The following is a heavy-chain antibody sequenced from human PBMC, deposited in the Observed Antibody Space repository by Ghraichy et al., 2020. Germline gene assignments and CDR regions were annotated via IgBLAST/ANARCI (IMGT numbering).Heavy chain of an antibody. D-gene: IGHD3-10*01. V-gene: IGHV4-59*01. CDR1: GGSITGYH. CDR3: ARDNYYGSGSYLDP. Sequence: SETLSLTCTVSGGSITGYHWAWIRQPPGKGLEWIGYIYYTGGTNCNPSLKSRVIMSVDMSKNQFSLKLSSVTAADTAGYYCARDNYYGSGSYLDPWGLGTLVTVSS. J-gene: IGHJ5*02. CDR2: IYYTGGT.